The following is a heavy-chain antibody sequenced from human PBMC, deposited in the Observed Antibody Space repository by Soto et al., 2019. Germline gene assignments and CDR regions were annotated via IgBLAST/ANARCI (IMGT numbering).Heavy chain of an antibody. CDR2: INPSGGST. CDR1: GYTFTSYY. CDR3: AREGGDSYNQTYYYYYGMDV. D-gene: IGHD5-18*01. Sequence: ASVKVSCKASGYTFTSYYMHWVRQAPGQGLEWMGIINPSGGSTSYAQKFQGRVTMTRDTSTSTVYMELSSLRSEDTAVYYCAREGGDSYNQTYYYYYGMDVWGQGTTVTVSS. V-gene: IGHV1-46*01. J-gene: IGHJ6*02.